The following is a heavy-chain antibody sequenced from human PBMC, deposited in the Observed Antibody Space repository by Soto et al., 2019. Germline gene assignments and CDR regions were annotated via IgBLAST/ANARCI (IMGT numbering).Heavy chain of an antibody. CDR2: IYYSGST. V-gene: IGHV4-39*01. CDR3: ARLMYYYDSSGYYPAFDY. CDR1: GGSISSSSYY. Sequence: PSETLSLTCTVSGGSISSSSYYWGWIRQPPGKGLEWIGSIYYSGSTYYNPSLKSRVTISVDTSKNQFSLKLSSVTAADTAVYYCARLMYYYDSSGYYPAFDYWGQGTLVTVSS. D-gene: IGHD3-22*01. J-gene: IGHJ4*02.